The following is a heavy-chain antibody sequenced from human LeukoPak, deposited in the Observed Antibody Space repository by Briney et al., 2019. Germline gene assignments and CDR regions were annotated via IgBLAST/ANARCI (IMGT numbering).Heavy chain of an antibody. Sequence: VASVKVSCKASGYTFTGYYMHWVRQAPGQGLEWMGWINPNSGSTNYAQKFQGRVTMTRDTSISTAYMELSRLRFDDTATYYCARDFGTFGTTMATGSDYWGQGTLVTVSS. D-gene: IGHD5-18*01. J-gene: IGHJ4*02. V-gene: IGHV1-2*02. CDR3: ARDFGTFGTTMATGSDY. CDR1: GYTFTGYY. CDR2: INPNSGST.